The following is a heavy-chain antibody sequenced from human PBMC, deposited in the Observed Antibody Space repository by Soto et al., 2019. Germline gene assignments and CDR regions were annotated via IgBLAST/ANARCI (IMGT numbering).Heavy chain of an antibody. CDR2: IIPIFGTA. CDR1: GGTFSSYA. D-gene: IGHD3-9*01. V-gene: IGHV1-69*13. Sequence: SVKVSCKASGGTFSSYAISWVRQAPGQGLEWMGGIIPIFGTANYAQKFQGRVTITADESTSTAYMELSSLRSEDTAVYYCARDRRNYDILTGYYMGQRPMIDYWGQETLVTVSS. CDR3: ARDRRNYDILTGYYMGQRPMIDY. J-gene: IGHJ4*02.